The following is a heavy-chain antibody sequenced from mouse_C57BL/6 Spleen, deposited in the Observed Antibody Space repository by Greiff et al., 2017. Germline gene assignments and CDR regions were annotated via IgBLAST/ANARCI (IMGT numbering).Heavy chain of an antibody. CDR2: IDPSDSYT. D-gene: IGHD4-1*01. Sequence: VQLQQPGAELVKPGASVKLSCKASGYTFTSYWMQWVKQRPGQGLEWIGEIDPSDSYTNYNQKFKGKATLTVDTSSSTAYMLLSSLTSEDSAVYYCARGNWERYFDVWGTGTTVTVSS. V-gene: IGHV1-50*01. J-gene: IGHJ1*03. CDR3: ARGNWERYFDV. CDR1: GYTFTSYW.